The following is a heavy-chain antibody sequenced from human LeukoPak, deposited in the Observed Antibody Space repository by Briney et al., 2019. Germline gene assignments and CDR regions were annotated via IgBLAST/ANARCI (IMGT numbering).Heavy chain of an antibody. CDR3: ARFPRDGYNHYIDY. D-gene: IGHD5-24*01. CDR1: GGSISSGGYS. V-gene: IGHV4-30-4*07. Sequence: PSQTLSLTCAVSGGSISSGGYSWSWIRQPPGKGLEWIGYIYYSGSTYYNPSLKSRVTISVDTSKNQFSLKLSSVTAADTAVYYCARFPRDGYNHYIDYWGQGTLVTVSS. CDR2: IYYSGST. J-gene: IGHJ4*02.